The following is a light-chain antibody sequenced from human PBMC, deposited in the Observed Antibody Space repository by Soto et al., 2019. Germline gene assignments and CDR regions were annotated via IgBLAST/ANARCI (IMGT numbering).Light chain of an antibody. V-gene: IGLV2-11*01. CDR1: SSDVRTYNY. CDR2: DVT. Sequence: QSALTQPRSVSGSPGESVTISCTGTSSDVRTYNYVSWYQQQPDKAPKLVIYDVTERPSGVPDRFSGSKSDNTASLTISGLQAEDEADYYCCSYAGTFTFVFGTGTKATVL. CDR3: CSYAGTFTFV. J-gene: IGLJ1*01.